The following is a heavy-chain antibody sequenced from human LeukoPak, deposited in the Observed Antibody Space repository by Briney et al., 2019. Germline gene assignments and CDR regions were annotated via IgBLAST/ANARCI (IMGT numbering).Heavy chain of an antibody. Sequence: GASVKVSCKASGYTFTSYYMHWVRQAPGQGLEWMGIINPSGGSTSYAQKCQGRVTMTRDTSTSTVYMELSSLSSEDTAVYYCARGGRERYSSGWTDAFDIWGQGTMVTVSS. J-gene: IGHJ3*02. CDR2: INPSGGST. D-gene: IGHD6-19*01. CDR1: GYTFTSYY. V-gene: IGHV1-46*01. CDR3: ARGGRERYSSGWTDAFDI.